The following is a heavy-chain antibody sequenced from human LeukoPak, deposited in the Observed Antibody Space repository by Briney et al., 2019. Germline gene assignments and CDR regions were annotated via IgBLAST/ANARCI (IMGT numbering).Heavy chain of an antibody. CDR2: INPNSGGT. J-gene: IGHJ6*03. Sequence: ASVKVSCKASGYTFTGYYMHWVRQAPGQGLEWMGWINPNSGGTNYAQKFQGRVTMTRDTSISTAYMELSRLRSDDTAVYYCVRDGYYGSGSNYMDVWGKGTTVTVSS. D-gene: IGHD3-10*01. V-gene: IGHV1-2*02. CDR1: GYTFTGYY. CDR3: VRDGYYGSGSNYMDV.